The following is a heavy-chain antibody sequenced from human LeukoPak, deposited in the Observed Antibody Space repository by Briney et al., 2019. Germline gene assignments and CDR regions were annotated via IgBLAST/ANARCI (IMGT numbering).Heavy chain of an antibody. V-gene: IGHV4-59*08. D-gene: IGHD3-22*01. Sequence: SETLSLTCTVSGDSISSYYWSWIRQPPGKGLEWIGYIYYSGSTNYNPSLKSRVTISGDTSKNQFSLTLSSVTAADTAVYYCARLPFYDGSAYWGQGTLVTVSS. CDR3: ARLPFYDGSAY. CDR2: IYYSGST. J-gene: IGHJ4*02. CDR1: GDSISSYY.